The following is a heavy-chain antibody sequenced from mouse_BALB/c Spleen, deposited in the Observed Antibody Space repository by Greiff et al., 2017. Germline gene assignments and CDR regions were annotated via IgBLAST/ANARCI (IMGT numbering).Heavy chain of an antibody. CDR3: ARGDGPFAY. Sequence: EVMLVESGGGLVKPGGSLKLSCAASGFTFSSYAMSWVRQTPEKRLEWVASISSGGSTYYPDSVKGRFTISRDNARNILYLQMSSLRSEDTAMYYCARGDGPFAYWGQGTLVTVSA. CDR2: ISSGGST. D-gene: IGHD1-2*01. J-gene: IGHJ3*01. V-gene: IGHV5-6-5*01. CDR1: GFTFSSYA.